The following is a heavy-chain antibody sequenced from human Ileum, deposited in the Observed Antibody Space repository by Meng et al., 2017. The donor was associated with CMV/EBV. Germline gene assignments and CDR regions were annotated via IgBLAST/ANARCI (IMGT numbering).Heavy chain of an antibody. CDR1: GFTFSSYA. CDR2: ISYDGSNK. V-gene: IGHV3-30*04. J-gene: IGHJ4*02. D-gene: IGHD2-2*01. CDR3: AREGDIVVVPAYFDY. Sequence: ASGFTFSSYAMLWVRQAPGKGLEWVAVISYDGSNKYYADSVKGRFTISRDNSKNTLYLQMNSLRAEDTAVYYCAREGDIVVVPAYFDYWGQGTLVTVSS.